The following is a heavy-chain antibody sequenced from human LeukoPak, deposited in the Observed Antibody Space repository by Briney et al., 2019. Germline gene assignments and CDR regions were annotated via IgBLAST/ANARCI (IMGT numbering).Heavy chain of an antibody. D-gene: IGHD3-22*01. CDR2: ISSSSSTI. CDR3: AKDMNYDSSGVGFDY. J-gene: IGHJ4*02. V-gene: IGHV3-48*04. Sequence: PGGSLRLSCAASGFTFSSYSMNWVRRAPGKGLEWVSYISSSSSTIYYADSVKGRFTIPRDNAKNSLYLQMNSLRAEDMALYYCAKDMNYDSSGVGFDYWGQGTLVTVSS. CDR1: GFTFSSYS.